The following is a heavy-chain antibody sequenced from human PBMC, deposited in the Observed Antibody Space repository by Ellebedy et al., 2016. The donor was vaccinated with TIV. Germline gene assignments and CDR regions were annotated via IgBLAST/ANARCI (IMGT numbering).Heavy chain of an antibody. V-gene: IGHV4-39*01. CDR1: GDSISSNTY. Sequence: SETLSLTXTVSGDSISSNTYWAWIRQPPGKGLEWIATIYYSGSTYYNASLKSRATISIDTSKNQFSLKLSSVTAADTAVYYCARLSTGSYYFYYMDVWGKGTTVTVSS. D-gene: IGHD2-2*01. J-gene: IGHJ6*03. CDR2: IYYSGST. CDR3: ARLSTGSYYFYYMDV.